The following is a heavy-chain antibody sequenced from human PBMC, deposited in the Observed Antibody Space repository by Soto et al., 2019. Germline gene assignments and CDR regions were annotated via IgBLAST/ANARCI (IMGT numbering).Heavy chain of an antibody. J-gene: IGHJ6*02. CDR3: ASQGITGTTYYYYYGMDV. V-gene: IGHV4-39*01. Sequence: PSETLSLTCTVSGGSISSSSYYWGWIRQPPGKGLEWIGSIYYSGSTYYNPSLKSRVTISVDTSRNQFSLKLSSVTAADTAVYYCASQGITGTTYYYYYGMDVWGQGTTVNVSS. CDR1: GGSISSSSYY. D-gene: IGHD1-7*01. CDR2: IYYSGST.